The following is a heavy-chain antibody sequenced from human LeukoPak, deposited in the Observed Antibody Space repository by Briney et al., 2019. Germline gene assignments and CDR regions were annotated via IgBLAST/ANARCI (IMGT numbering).Heavy chain of an antibody. Sequence: SETLSLTCTVSGGSISSSSYYWGWIRQPPGKGLEWIGSIYYSGSTYYNPSLKSRVTISVDTSKNQFSLKLSSVTAADTAVYYCARQNIVVVPAARGGWFGPWGQGTLVTVSS. J-gene: IGHJ5*02. V-gene: IGHV4-39*01. D-gene: IGHD2-2*01. CDR2: IYYSGST. CDR1: GGSISSSSYY. CDR3: ARQNIVVVPAARGGWFGP.